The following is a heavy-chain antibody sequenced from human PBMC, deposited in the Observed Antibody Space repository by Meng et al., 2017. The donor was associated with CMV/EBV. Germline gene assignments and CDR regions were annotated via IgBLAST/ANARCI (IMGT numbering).Heavy chain of an antibody. V-gene: IGHV4-34*01. J-gene: IGHJ4*02. CDR3: ARRVRYGGNSVDY. Sequence: SETLSLTCAVYGGSFSGYYWSWIRQPPGKGLEWIGEINHSGGTNYNPSLKSRVTISVDTSKNQFSLKLSSVTAADTAVYYCARRVRYGGNSVDYWGQGTLVTVSS. D-gene: IGHD4-23*01. CDR1: GGSFSGYY. CDR2: INHSGGT.